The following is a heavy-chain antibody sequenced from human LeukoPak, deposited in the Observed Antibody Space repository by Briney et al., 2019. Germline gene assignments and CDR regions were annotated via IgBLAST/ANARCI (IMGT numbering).Heavy chain of an antibody. D-gene: IGHD3-10*01. CDR2: IYHSGRT. CDR3: ARRGRYYGSGKFDY. J-gene: IGHJ4*02. CDR1: GYSISSGYY. Sequence: PSETLSLTCTVSGYSISSGYYWGWIRQPLGKGLEWIGIIYHSGRTDYNPSLKSRVTISVDTSKNQFSLKLSSVTAADTAVYYCARRGRYYGSGKFDYWGQGTLVTVSS. V-gene: IGHV4-38-2*02.